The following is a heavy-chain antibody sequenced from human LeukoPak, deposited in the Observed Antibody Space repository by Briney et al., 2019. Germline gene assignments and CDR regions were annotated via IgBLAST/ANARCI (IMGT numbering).Heavy chain of an antibody. D-gene: IGHD4/OR15-4a*01. CDR1: GFSFTNAW. V-gene: IGHV3-15*01. CDR3: TWLWAGANCH. J-gene: IGHJ4*02. CDR2: IKSKTDGGTT. Sequence: GGSLRLSCAASGFSFTNAWKSWVRQAPGKGLEWVGRIKSKTDGGTTDYAAPVKGRFTISRDESKNTLYLQMNSLKTEDTAVYYCTWLWAGANCHWGQGTLVTVSS.